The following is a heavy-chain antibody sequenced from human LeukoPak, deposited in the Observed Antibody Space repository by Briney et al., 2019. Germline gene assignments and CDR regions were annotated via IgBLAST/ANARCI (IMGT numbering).Heavy chain of an antibody. CDR3: ARDIVVVVAATPGYFDY. J-gene: IGHJ4*02. D-gene: IGHD2-15*01. CDR1: GFTFSSYA. Sequence: GGSLRLSCAASGFTFSSYAMSWVHQAPGKGLEWVSAISGSGGSTYYADSVKGRFTISRDNSKNTPYLQMNSLRAEDTAVYYCARDIVVVVAATPGYFDYWGQGTLVTISS. V-gene: IGHV3-23*01. CDR2: ISGSGGST.